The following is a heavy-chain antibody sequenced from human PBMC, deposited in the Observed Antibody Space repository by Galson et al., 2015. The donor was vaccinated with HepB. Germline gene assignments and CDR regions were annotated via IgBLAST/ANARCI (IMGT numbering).Heavy chain of an antibody. D-gene: IGHD6-19*01. CDR2: ISYDGSNK. J-gene: IGHJ6*02. Sequence: SLRLSCAASGFTFSSYAMHWVRQAPGKGLEWVAVISYDGSNKYYADSVKGRFTISRDNSKNTLYLQMNSLRAEDTAVYYCARDLGWWTYGMDVWGQGTTVTVSS. V-gene: IGHV3-30*04. CDR1: GFTFSSYA. CDR3: ARDLGWWTYGMDV.